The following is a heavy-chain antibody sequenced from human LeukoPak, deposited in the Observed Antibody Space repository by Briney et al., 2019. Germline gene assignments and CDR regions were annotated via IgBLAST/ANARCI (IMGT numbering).Heavy chain of an antibody. V-gene: IGHV3-74*01. D-gene: IGHD7-27*01. J-gene: IGHJ4*02. CDR2: ISTDVITT. Sequence: GGSLRLSCAASGFTFSNYWMHWVRQAPGKGLVCVSRISTDVITTSYADSVNGRFTISRDNDKNTLHLQMNSLRADDTAVYYCVRDKTGWDDYWGQGTLVTVSS. CDR3: VRDKTGWDDY. CDR1: GFTFSNYW.